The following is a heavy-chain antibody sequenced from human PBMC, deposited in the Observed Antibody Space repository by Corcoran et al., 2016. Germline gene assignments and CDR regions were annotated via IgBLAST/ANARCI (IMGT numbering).Heavy chain of an antibody. D-gene: IGHD6-19*01. CDR2: IYYSGST. J-gene: IGHJ3*02. CDR1: GGSISSYY. V-gene: IGHV4-59*01. Sequence: QVQLQESGPGLVKPSETLSLTCTVSGGSISSYYWSWFRQPPEEGLEWIGYIYYSGSTNYNPSLKSRVTISVDTSKNQFSLKLSSVTAAATAVYYCARDPGGSGPIWGQGTMVTVSS. CDR3: ARDPGGSGPI.